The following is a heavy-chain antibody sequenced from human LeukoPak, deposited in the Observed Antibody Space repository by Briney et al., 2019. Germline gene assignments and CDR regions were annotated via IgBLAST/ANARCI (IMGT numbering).Heavy chain of an antibody. D-gene: IGHD6-13*01. CDR1: GGSISSSSYD. CDR3: AGGIAHNWFDP. V-gene: IGHV4-39*01. Sequence: PSETLSLTCTVSGGSISSSSYDWGWIRQPPGKGLEWIGSIYYSGSTYYNPSLKSRVTISVDTSKNQFSLKLSSVTAADTAVFYCAGGIAHNWFDPWGQGTLVTVSS. CDR2: IYYSGST. J-gene: IGHJ5*02.